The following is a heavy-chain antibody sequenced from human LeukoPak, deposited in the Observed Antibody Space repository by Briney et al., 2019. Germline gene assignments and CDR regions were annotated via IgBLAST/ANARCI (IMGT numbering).Heavy chain of an antibody. V-gene: IGHV4-30-4*08. D-gene: IGHD6-13*01. J-gene: IGHJ6*03. CDR2: IYYSGST. Sequence: PSQTLSLTCTVSGGSISSGDYYWSWIRQPPGKGLEWIGYIYYSGSTYYNPSLKSRVTISVDTSKNQFSLKLSSVTAADTAVYYCAREISGSWYGCKRYYYYYMDVWGKGTTVTVSS. CDR3: AREISGSWYGCKRYYYYYMDV. CDR1: GGSISSGDYY.